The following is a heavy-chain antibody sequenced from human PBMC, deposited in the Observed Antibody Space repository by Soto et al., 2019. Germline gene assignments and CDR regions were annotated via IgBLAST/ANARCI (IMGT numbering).Heavy chain of an antibody. Sequence: QVQLVESGGGVVQPGRSLRLSCAASGFTFSSYVMHWVRQAPGKGLEWVAVISYDGSNKYYADSVKGRFTISRDNSKNTLYLQMNSLRAEDTAVYYCAKDRLGGYGRYFYYGMDVWGQGTTVTVSS. V-gene: IGHV3-30*18. CDR2: ISYDGSNK. CDR1: GFTFSSYV. CDR3: AKDRLGGYGRYFYYGMDV. D-gene: IGHD5-12*01. J-gene: IGHJ6*02.